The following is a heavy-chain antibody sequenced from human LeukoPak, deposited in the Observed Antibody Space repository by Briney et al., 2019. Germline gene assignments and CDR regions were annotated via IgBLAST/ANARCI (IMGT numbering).Heavy chain of an antibody. CDR3: AREGYYDSSGYYYGDY. J-gene: IGHJ4*02. Sequence: GSLRFSCAASGFTFSSYSMNWVRQAPGKGLEWVSSISSSSSYIYYADSVKGRFTISRDNAKNSLYLQMNSLRAEDTAVYYCAREGYYDSSGYYYGDYWGQGTLVTVSS. CDR1: GFTFSSYS. D-gene: IGHD3-22*01. CDR2: ISSSSSYI. V-gene: IGHV3-21*01.